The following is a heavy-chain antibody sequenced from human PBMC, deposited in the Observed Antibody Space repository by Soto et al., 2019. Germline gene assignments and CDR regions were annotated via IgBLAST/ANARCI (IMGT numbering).Heavy chain of an antibody. CDR3: ARGRTVSSIGPLLV. D-gene: IGHD1-1*01. CDR1: GYNFFDYG. CDR2: VSPKCGNT. V-gene: IGHV1-18*01. J-gene: IGHJ1*01. Sequence: QIQLVQSGAEVKKPGASVKVSCKASGYNFFDYGVSWVRQAPGQGLEWMGWVSPKCGNTDYARKVQSRVTMTTDTTTRTAYMERRGLRSDDTAVYYFARGRTVSSIGPLLVWGQGTLVSVSS.